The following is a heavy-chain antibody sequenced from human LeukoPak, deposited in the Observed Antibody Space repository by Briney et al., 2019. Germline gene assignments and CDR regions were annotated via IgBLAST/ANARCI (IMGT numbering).Heavy chain of an antibody. V-gene: IGHV3-23*01. D-gene: IGHD3-10*01. Sequence: SDSVKGRFTISRDNSKKTVYLQMNSLRAEDTAVYYCAKVGIRRQFDYWGQGTLVTVSS. CDR3: AKVGIRRQFDY. J-gene: IGHJ4*02.